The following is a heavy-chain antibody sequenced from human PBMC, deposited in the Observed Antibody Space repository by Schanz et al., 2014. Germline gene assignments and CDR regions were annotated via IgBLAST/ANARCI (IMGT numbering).Heavy chain of an antibody. CDR3: TRGGYSYALSAFDI. CDR1: GYTFGNDD. D-gene: IGHD5-18*01. Sequence: QVQLVQSGAELRKPGTSVKVSCKTSGYTFGNDDINWVRQAIGQGPEWMGWMQPDSGKTHYAEKFQGRVTMTTDTSTGTAYMELRSLRSDDTALYYCTRGGYSYALSAFDIWGQGTMVTVSS. V-gene: IGHV1-8*01. J-gene: IGHJ3*02. CDR2: MQPDSGKT.